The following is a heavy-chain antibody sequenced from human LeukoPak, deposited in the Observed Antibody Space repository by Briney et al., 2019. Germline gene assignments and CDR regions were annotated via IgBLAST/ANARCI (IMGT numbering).Heavy chain of an antibody. CDR3: ARGRSYYTY. V-gene: IGHV4-59*01. J-gene: IGHJ4*02. Sequence: SETLSLTCTVSGGSISRYYWTWIRQSPGKGLEWIGFIYYSGNTNYNPSLKSRVTISVDTSRNQFSLKLNSVTTADTAVYYCARGRSYYTYWGQGTLVTVSS. CDR2: IYYSGNT. D-gene: IGHD1-26*01. CDR1: GGSISRYY.